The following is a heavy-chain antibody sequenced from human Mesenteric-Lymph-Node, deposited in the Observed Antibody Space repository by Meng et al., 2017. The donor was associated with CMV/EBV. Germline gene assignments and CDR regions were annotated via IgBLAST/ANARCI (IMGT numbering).Heavy chain of an antibody. CDR1: GDFISNTRYY. D-gene: IGHD3-3*01. CDR2: MYYRGNT. V-gene: IGHV4-39*07. J-gene: IGHJ4*02. CDR3: ARDLHPVRILEWLPQVGDY. Sequence: SETLSLTCTVSGDFISNTRYYWAWIRQPPGKGLEWIGSMYYRGNTNYNALLKSRITVSMDTSNNHFFLKLSSVTAADTAVYYCARDLHPVRILEWLPQVGDYWGQGTLVTVSS.